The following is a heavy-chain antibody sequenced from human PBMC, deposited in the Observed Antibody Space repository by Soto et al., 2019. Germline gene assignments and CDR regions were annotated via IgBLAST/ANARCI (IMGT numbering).Heavy chain of an antibody. D-gene: IGHD1-26*01. CDR2: ISYDGSNK. CDR1: GFTFSSYG. Sequence: QVQLVESGGGVVQPGRSLRLSCAASGFTFSSYGMHWVRQAPGKGLEWVAVISYDGSNKYYADSVKGRFTISRDNSKNTLYLQMNSLRAEDTAVYYCAIDRWELLRWIDYWGQGTLVTVSS. V-gene: IGHV3-30*03. CDR3: AIDRWELLRWIDY. J-gene: IGHJ4*02.